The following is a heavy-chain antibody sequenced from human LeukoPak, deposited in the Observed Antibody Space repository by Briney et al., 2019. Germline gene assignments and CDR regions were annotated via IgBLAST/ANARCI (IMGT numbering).Heavy chain of an antibody. CDR3: ARHIVVVTTIAPYYYYYGMDV. CDR1: GFTVSSNY. Sequence: PGGSLRLSCAASGFTVSSNYMSWVRQAPGKGLEWVSIIYSGGNTYYADSVKGRFTISRDISKNTLYLQMNSLRPEDTAVYYCARHIVVVTTIAPYYYYYGMDVWGQGTTVTVSS. V-gene: IGHV3-66*04. J-gene: IGHJ6*02. CDR2: IYSGGNT. D-gene: IGHD2-21*02.